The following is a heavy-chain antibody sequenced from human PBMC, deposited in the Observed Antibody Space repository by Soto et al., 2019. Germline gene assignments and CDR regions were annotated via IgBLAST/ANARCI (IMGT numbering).Heavy chain of an antibody. D-gene: IGHD2-2*01. CDR1: GGSIINGDYY. J-gene: IGHJ5*02. V-gene: IGHV4-30-4*01. CDR3: ARREYCSSTSCYFTANWFDP. Sequence: PSETLSLTCTVSGGSIINGDYYWSWIRQPPGKGLEWIGYIYYSGNTYYNPSLKSRVTISVDTSKNQFSLKLSSVTAADTAVYYCARREYCSSTSCYFTANWFDPWGQGTLVTVSS. CDR2: IYYSGNT.